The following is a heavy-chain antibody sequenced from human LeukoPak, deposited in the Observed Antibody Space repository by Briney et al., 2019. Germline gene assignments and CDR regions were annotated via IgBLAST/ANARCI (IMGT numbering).Heavy chain of an antibody. CDR1: GFTVSSNY. D-gene: IGHD1-7*01. Sequence: GGSLRLSCAASGFTVSSNYMSWVRQAPGKGLEWVSVIYSGGSTYYADSVKGRFTISRDNSKNTLYLQMNSLRAEDTAVYYCASLTGSMELRTPGDHWGQGTLVTVSS. CDR2: IYSGGST. CDR3: ASLTGSMELRTPGDH. V-gene: IGHV3-53*01. J-gene: IGHJ4*02.